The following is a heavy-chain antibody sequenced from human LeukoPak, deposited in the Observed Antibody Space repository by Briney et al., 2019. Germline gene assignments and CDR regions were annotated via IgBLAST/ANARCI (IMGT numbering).Heavy chain of an antibody. J-gene: IGHJ6*03. CDR1: GFTFSTYG. CDR3: AKGQSYSDFWSGSSGYMDV. CDR2: IRYDGSNT. Sequence: PGGSLRLSCAASGFTFSTYGIHWVRQAPGKGLEWVALIRYDGSNTYYADSVRGRFTVSRDNSKSTLYLQMNSLRLEDTAVYYCAKGQSYSDFWSGSSGYMDVWGKGTTVTVFS. D-gene: IGHD3-3*01. V-gene: IGHV3-30*02.